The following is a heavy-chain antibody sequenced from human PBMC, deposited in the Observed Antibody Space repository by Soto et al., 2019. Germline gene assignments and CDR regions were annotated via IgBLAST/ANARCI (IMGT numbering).Heavy chain of an antibody. CDR2: IYYSGST. V-gene: IGHV4-39*01. J-gene: IGHJ6*02. D-gene: IGHD1-26*01. CDR3: ARRGRELLYYYYGMDV. Sequence: SETLSLTCTVSGGSISSSSYYWGWIRQPPGKGLEWIGSIYYSGSTYYNPSLKSRVTISVDTSKNQFSLKLSSVTAADTAVYYCARRGRELLYYYYGMDVWGQGTTVTVSS. CDR1: GGSISSSSYY.